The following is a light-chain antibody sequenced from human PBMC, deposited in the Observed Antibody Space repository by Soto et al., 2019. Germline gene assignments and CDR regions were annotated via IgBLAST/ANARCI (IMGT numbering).Light chain of an antibody. V-gene: IGKV1-39*01. CDR1: QTISTW. J-gene: IGKJ5*01. CDR2: AAS. Sequence: DIQMTQSPSSVSSSVGDRVTVSGRASQTISTWMAWYQQKPGKAPKLLIYAASSLQSGVPSRFSGSGSGTDFTLTISSLQPEDFATYYCQQSYSTPSITFGQGTQLEIK. CDR3: QQSYSTPSIT.